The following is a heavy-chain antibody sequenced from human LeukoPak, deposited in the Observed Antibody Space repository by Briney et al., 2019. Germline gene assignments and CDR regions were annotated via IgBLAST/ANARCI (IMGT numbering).Heavy chain of an antibody. CDR1: GGSISSYY. Sequence: SETLSLTCTVSGGSISSYYWSWIRQPAGKGLEWIGLIYTSGSTNYNPSLKSRVTMSVDTSKNQFSLTLSSVTAADTAVYYCARVICSGGSCRFDYWGQGTLVTVSS. V-gene: IGHV4-4*07. J-gene: IGHJ4*02. CDR3: ARVICSGGSCRFDY. D-gene: IGHD2-15*01. CDR2: IYTSGST.